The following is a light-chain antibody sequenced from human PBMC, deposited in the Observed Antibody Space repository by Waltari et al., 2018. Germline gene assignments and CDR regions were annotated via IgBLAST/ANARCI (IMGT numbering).Light chain of an antibody. CDR1: QSVLYSSNNKNY. CDR2: WAS. Sequence: DIVMTQSPDSLAVSLGERATINCKSSQSVLYSSNNKNYLAWYQQKPGQPPKLLIYWASTRESRVPDRFSGSGSGTDFTLTISSLQAEDVPVYYCQQYYSTPPAFGQGTKVEIK. J-gene: IGKJ1*01. V-gene: IGKV4-1*01. CDR3: QQYYSTPPA.